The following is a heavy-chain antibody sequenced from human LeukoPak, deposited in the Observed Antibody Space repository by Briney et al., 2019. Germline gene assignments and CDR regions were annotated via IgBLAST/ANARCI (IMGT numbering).Heavy chain of an antibody. CDR2: IKQDGSEK. CDR1: GFTFSSYW. CDR3: AREQDIVVVPASTDY. J-gene: IGHJ4*02. Sequence: GGSLRLSCAASGFTFSSYWKSWVRQAPGKGLEWVANIKQDGSEKYYVDSVKGRFTISRDNAKNSLYLQMNSLRAEDTAVYYCAREQDIVVVPASTDYWGQGTLVTVSS. V-gene: IGHV3-7*01. D-gene: IGHD2-2*01.